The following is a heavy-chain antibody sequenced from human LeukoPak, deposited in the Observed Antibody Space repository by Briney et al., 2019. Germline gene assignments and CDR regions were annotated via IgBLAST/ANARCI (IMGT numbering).Heavy chain of an antibody. V-gene: IGHV1-18*04. CDR3: ARGGSGEISTLPLDY. J-gene: IGHJ4*02. Sequence: GASVKVSCKASGYTFTGYYMHWVRQAPGQGLEWMGGISAYNGNTNYAQKLQGRVTMTTDTSTSTAYMELRSLRSDDTAVYYCARGGSGEISTLPLDYWGQGTLVTVSS. D-gene: IGHD3-10*01. CDR1: GYTFTGYY. CDR2: ISAYNGNT.